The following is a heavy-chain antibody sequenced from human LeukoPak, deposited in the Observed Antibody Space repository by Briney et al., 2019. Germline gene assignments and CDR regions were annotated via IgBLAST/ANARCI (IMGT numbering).Heavy chain of an antibody. Sequence: GGSLRLSCAASGFTFSSYAMSWVRQAPGKGLEWVSAISGSGGSTYYADSVKGRFTISRDNSKNTLYLQMNSLRAEDTAVYYCAKGGEHYYDSNGFYVVHAFDIWGQGTMVTVSS. V-gene: IGHV3-23*01. J-gene: IGHJ3*02. CDR1: GFTFSSYA. CDR3: AKGGEHYYDSNGFYVVHAFDI. D-gene: IGHD3-22*01. CDR2: ISGSGGST.